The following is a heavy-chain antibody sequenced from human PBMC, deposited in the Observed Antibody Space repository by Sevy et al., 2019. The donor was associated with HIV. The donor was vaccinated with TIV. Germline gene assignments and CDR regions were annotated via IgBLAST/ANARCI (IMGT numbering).Heavy chain of an antibody. V-gene: IGHV3-21*05. CDR2: ISTGSDHI. CDR1: GYTFPAFS. Sequence: GGSLRLSCTASGYTFPAFSFNWVRQAPGKGLEWLSYISTGSDHIYYADSAKGRFTISRDNAKNSVYLEMKSLRVQDTALYYCVRRGGDAYNVYFDLWGQGTLVTVSS. D-gene: IGHD2-21*02. CDR3: VRRGGDAYNVYFDL. J-gene: IGHJ4*02.